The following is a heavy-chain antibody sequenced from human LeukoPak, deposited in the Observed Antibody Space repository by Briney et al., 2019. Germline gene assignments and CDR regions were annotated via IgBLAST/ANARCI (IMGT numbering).Heavy chain of an antibody. CDR1: GFIFSEYY. Sequence: GGSLRLSCAASGFIFSEYYMTWIRQAPGKGLEWVSNLSSSGRYTNYADSVRGRFTISRDNAKKSLYLQMNSLRAEDTAVYYCAGYSEGPVNDAFDIWGQGTMVTVSS. CDR3: AGYSEGPVNDAFDI. CDR2: LSSSGRYT. D-gene: IGHD5-18*01. V-gene: IGHV3-11*03. J-gene: IGHJ3*02.